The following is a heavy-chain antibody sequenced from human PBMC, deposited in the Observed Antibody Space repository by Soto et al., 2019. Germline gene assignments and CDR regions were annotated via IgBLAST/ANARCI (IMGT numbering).Heavy chain of an antibody. V-gene: IGHV2-5*02. CDR1: GFSLSTGAVG. CDR3: VHRLLRNADGPEIHL. Sequence: QITLKESGPTLVKPTQTLTLTCTFSGFSLSTGAVGVGWIRQPPGKALEWLALIYWDDDKRYSPSQKTRLTISKDTSKNQVVLTMTNLDPVDTATYYFVHRLLRNADGPEIHLWGQGTQVTVSS. CDR2: IYWDDDK. J-gene: IGHJ1*01. D-gene: IGHD1-1*01.